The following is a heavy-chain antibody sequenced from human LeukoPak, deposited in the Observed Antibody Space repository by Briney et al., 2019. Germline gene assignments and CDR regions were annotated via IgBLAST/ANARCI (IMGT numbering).Heavy chain of an antibody. V-gene: IGHV4-61*08. D-gene: IGHD3-22*01. CDR2: IYYSAST. CDR3: ARVTYYYDTSGPNGYFDL. J-gene: IGHJ2*01. CDR1: GGSISSGDYY. Sequence: SETLSLTCTVSGGSISSGDYYWSWIRQPPGKGLEWIGYIYYSASTYYNPSLKSRVTISVDTSKNQFSLKLTSVTAADTAVYYCARVTYYYDTSGPNGYFDLWGRGTLVTVSS.